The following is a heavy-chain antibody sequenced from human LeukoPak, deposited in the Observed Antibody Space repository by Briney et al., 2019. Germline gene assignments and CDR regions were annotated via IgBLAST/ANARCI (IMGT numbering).Heavy chain of an antibody. CDR2: ISAYNSNT. D-gene: IGHD3-16*01. CDR3: AGDHYEGAFDI. V-gene: IGHV1-18*01. J-gene: IGHJ3*02. Sequence: ASVKISCKTSGYTFTSYGISWVRQAPGQGLEWIGWISAYNSNTNSAQKRQGGVTMTPDTSTSTAYTERRRPRSQKTAAYYCAGDHYEGAFDIWGQGTMVTVSS. CDR1: GYTFTSYG.